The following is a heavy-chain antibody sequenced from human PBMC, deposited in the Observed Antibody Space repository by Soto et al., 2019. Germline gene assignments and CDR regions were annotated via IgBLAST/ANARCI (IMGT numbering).Heavy chain of an antibody. CDR2: IYYSGST. CDR3: ARDRRFPIVVVPAASYYYYYAMDV. D-gene: IGHD2-2*01. Sequence: QVQLQESGPGLVKPSQTLSLTCTVSGGSISSGGYYWSWIRQHPGKGLEWIGYIYYSGSTYYNPSLKGRLTIAVDTTKNQFALKLSSLTAADTAVYYCARDRRFPIVVVPAASYYYYYAMDVWGQGTTVTVSS. V-gene: IGHV4-31*03. CDR1: GGSISSGGYY. J-gene: IGHJ6*02.